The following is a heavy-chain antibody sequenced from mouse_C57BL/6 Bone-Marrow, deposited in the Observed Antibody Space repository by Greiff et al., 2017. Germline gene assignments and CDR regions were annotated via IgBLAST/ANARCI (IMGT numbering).Heavy chain of an antibody. D-gene: IGHD1-1*01. CDR2: IHPNSGST. CDR1: GYTFTSYW. CDR3: ARREYYDSTRAWFAY. Sequence: QVQLQQPGAELVKPGASVKLSCKASGYTFTSYWMHWVKQRPGQGLEWIGMIHPNSGSTNYNEKFKSKATLTVDKSSSTAYMQLSSLTSEDSAVYYCARREYYDSTRAWFAYWGQGTLVTVSA. V-gene: IGHV1-64*01. J-gene: IGHJ3*01.